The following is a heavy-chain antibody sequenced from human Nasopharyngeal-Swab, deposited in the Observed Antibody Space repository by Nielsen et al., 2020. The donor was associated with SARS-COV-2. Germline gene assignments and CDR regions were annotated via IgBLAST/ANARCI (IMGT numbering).Heavy chain of an antibody. V-gene: IGHV4-34*01. CDR1: GGSLSGFY. D-gene: IGHD2-2*03. CDR2: INHSGST. J-gene: IGHJ6*02. CDR3: AREMVSGLLEIVVVPAATISYGMDV. Sequence: SETLSLTCAVYGGSLSGFYWSWIRQPPGKGLEWIGEINHSGSTKYNPSLKSRVTISVDTSKNQFSLKLSSVTAADTAVYYCAREMVSGLLEIVVVPAATISYGMDVWGQGTTVTVSS.